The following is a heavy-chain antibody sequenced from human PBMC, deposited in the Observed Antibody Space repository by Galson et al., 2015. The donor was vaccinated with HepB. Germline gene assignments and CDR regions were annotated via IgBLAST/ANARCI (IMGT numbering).Heavy chain of an antibody. CDR3: AREATVVTVNWFDP. Sequence: CAISGDSVSSNSAAWNWIRQSPSRGLEWLGRTYYRSKWYNDYAVSVKSRITINPDTSKNQFSLQLNSVTPEDTAVYYCAREATVVTVNWFDPWGQGTLVTVSS. D-gene: IGHD4-23*01. J-gene: IGHJ5*02. V-gene: IGHV6-1*01. CDR2: TYYRSKWYN. CDR1: GDSVSSNSAA.